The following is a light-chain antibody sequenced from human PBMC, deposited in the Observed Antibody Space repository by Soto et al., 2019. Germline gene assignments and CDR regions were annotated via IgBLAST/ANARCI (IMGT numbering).Light chain of an antibody. CDR3: SSYTNSGTYV. CDR2: DVS. J-gene: IGLJ1*01. V-gene: IGLV2-14*01. Sequence: QSVLTQPASVSGSPGQSITISCTGTSSDVGSYNYVSWYQQDPGKAPKLIFYDVSNRPSGVSDRFSVSKSGNTASLTISNLQAEDEAAYYCSSYTNSGTYVFGTGT. CDR1: SSDVGSYNY.